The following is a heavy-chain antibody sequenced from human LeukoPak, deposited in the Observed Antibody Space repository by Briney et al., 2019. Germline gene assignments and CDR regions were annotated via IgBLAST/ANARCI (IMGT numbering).Heavy chain of an antibody. V-gene: IGHV3-7*01. CDR3: ARESYSSSWTDAFDI. J-gene: IGHJ3*02. CDR2: IKPDGSEK. Sequence: PGGSLRLSCEASEFTFSNYWMNWVRQAPGKGLEWVASIKPDGSEKYYVDSVKGRFTISRDNSKNTLYLQMNSLRAEDTAVYYCARESYSSSWTDAFDIWGQGTMVTVSS. CDR1: EFTFSNYW. D-gene: IGHD6-13*01.